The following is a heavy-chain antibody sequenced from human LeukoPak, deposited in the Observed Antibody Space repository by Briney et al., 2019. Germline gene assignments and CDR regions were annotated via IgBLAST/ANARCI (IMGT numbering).Heavy chain of an antibody. CDR1: GGSVTNNDYF. V-gene: IGHV4-39*07. D-gene: IGHD6-19*01. CDR2: IYYSGST. CDR3: ARGLYYFDY. Sequence: SETLSLTCTVSGGSVTNNDYFWGWIRQPPGKGLEWIGSIYYSGSTYYNPSLKSRVTISVDTSKNQFSLKLSSVTAADTAVYYCARGLYYFDYWGQGTLVTVSS. J-gene: IGHJ4*02.